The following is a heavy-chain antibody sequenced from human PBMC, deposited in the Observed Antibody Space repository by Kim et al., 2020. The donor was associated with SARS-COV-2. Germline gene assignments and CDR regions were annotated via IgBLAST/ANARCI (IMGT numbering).Heavy chain of an antibody. V-gene: IGHV4-59*13. CDR2: IYYSGST. Sequence: SETLSLTCTVSGGSISSYYWSWIRQPPGKGLEWIGYIYYSGSTNYNPSLKSRVTISVDTSKNQFSLKLSSVTAADTAVYYCARDKGDGYVDYWGQGTLVTVS. J-gene: IGHJ4*02. D-gene: IGHD2-21*01. CDR1: GGSISSYY. CDR3: ARDKGDGYVDY.